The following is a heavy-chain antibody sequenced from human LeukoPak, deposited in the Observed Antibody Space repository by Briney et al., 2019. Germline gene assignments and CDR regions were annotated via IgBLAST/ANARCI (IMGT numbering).Heavy chain of an antibody. CDR2: ISAYNGNT. CDR1: GYTFTSYD. J-gene: IGHJ4*02. D-gene: IGHD1-1*01. Sequence: ASVKVFCKASGYTFTSYDISWVRQAPGQGLEWMGWISAYNGNTNFAQNLQGRVTMTTDTSTSTAYMELRSLRSDDTAVYYCARGSTTGTTTDYWGQGTLVTVSS. V-gene: IGHV1-18*01. CDR3: ARGSTTGTTTDY.